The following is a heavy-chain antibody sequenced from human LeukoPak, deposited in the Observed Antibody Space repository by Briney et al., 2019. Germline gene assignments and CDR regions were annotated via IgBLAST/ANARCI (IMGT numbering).Heavy chain of an antibody. CDR3: ARDSYDSSGYYYGFDY. D-gene: IGHD3-22*01. Sequence: ASVKVSCKASGYTFTSYYMHWVRQAPGQGLEWMGIINPSGGSTSYAQKFQGRVTMTRDMSTSTVYMELSSLRSEDTAVYYCARDSYDSSGYYYGFDYWGQGTLVTVSS. CDR1: GYTFTSYY. J-gene: IGHJ4*02. CDR2: INPSGGST. V-gene: IGHV1-46*01.